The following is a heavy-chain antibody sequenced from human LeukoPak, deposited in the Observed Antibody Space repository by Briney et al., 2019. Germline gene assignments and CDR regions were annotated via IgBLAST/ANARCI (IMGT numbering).Heavy chain of an antibody. V-gene: IGHV1-18*01. Sequence: ASVKVSCKASGYTFINYGFSWVRQAPGQGLEWMGWISAYNGNTNYAQKLQGRVTMTTDTSTSTAYMELRSLRSDDTAVYYCARDRVTTDPKFDYWGQGTLVTVSS. J-gene: IGHJ4*02. CDR2: ISAYNGNT. CDR1: GYTFINYG. CDR3: ARDRVTTDPKFDY. D-gene: IGHD4-17*01.